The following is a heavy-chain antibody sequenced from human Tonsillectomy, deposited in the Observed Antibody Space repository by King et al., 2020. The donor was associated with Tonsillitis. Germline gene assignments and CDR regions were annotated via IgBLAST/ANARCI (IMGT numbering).Heavy chain of an antibody. CDR3: ARDGGNTAMFDY. D-gene: IGHD5-18*01. CDR2: IYYSGST. CDR1: GGSISSYY. J-gene: IGHJ4*02. Sequence: VQLQESGPGLVKPSETLSLTCTVSGGSISSYYWSWIRQPPGKGLEGIGYIYYSGSTNYNPSLKSRVTISVDTSKNQFSLKLSSVTAADTAVYYCARDGGNTAMFDYWGQGTLVTVSS. V-gene: IGHV4-59*01.